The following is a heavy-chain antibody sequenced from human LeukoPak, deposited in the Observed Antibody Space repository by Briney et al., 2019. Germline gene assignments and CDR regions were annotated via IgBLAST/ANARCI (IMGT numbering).Heavy chain of an antibody. CDR3: AREPTYTSSWYTTCDY. Sequence: GGSLRLSCVASGFTFDDYGMSWVRQAPGKGPEWVSGIKWNGGSTGYADSVKGRFTISRDNAKNSLSLQMNSLRAEDTAVYYCAREPTYTSSWYTTCDYWGQGTLVTVSS. CDR2: IKWNGGST. CDR1: GFTFDDYG. V-gene: IGHV3-20*04. J-gene: IGHJ4*02. D-gene: IGHD6-13*01.